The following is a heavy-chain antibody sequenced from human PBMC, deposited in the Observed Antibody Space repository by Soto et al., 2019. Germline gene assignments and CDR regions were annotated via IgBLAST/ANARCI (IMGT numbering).Heavy chain of an antibody. J-gene: IGHJ4*02. CDR2: TYYRSKWYN. V-gene: IGHV6-1*01. CDR3: ARIQGYSYGSSYFDY. Sequence: PSQTLSLTCGISGDSVSSNSAAWNWIRQSPSRGLEWLGRTYYRSKWYNDYAVSVKSRITLNPDTSKNQFSLQLNSVTPEDTAVYYCARIQGYSYGSSYFDYWRQGTLVTVSS. D-gene: IGHD5-18*01. CDR1: GDSVSSNSAA.